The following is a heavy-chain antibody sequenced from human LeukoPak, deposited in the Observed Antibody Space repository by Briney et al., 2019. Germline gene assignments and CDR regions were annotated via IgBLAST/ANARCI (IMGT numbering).Heavy chain of an antibody. Sequence: SETLSLTCTVSGGSISSGDYYWSWIRQPPGKGLEWIGYIYYSGSTYYNPSLKSRVTISVDTSKNQFSLKLSSVTAADTAVYYCARARGGYSYGDFDYWGQGTLVTVSS. CDR1: GGSISSGDYY. CDR2: IYYSGST. J-gene: IGHJ4*02. V-gene: IGHV4-30-4*01. D-gene: IGHD5-18*01. CDR3: ARARGGYSYGDFDY.